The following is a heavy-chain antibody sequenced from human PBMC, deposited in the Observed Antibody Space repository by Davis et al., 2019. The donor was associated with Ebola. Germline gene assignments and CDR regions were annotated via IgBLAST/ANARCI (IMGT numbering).Heavy chain of an antibody. J-gene: IGHJ6*02. CDR1: GFTFSTYD. V-gene: IGHV3-13*01. Sequence: GESLKISCGASGFTFSTYDMHWVRQATGKGLEWVSAIDTVGDTYYPGSVKGRFTISRENAKNSLYLQMNNLRDGDTAVYYCTRAYRYSSSWYGYYYYGMDVWGQGTTVTVSS. D-gene: IGHD6-13*01. CDR3: TRAYRYSSSWYGYYYYGMDV. CDR2: IDTVGDT.